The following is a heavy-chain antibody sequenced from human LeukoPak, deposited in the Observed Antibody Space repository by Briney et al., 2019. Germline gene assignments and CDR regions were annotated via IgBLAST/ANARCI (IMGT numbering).Heavy chain of an antibody. D-gene: IGHD2-2*01. J-gene: IGHJ5*02. CDR2: INHSGST. CDR1: GGSFSGYY. Sequence: SETLSLTCAVYGGSFSGYYWSWIRQPPGKGLEWIGEINHSGSTNYNPSLKSRVTMSVDTSKNQFSLKLSSVTAADTAVYYCAREELGYCSSTSCYAKVGWFDPWGQGTLVTVSS. CDR3: AREELGYCSSTSCYAKVGWFDP. V-gene: IGHV4-34*01.